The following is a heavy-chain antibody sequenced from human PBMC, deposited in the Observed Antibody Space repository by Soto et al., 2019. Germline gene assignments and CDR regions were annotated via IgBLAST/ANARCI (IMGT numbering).Heavy chain of an antibody. CDR2: IYNSGGT. CDR3: ARRRTTSWFDP. Sequence: SETLSLTCTVSGGSVSTSDYYWGWIRQPPGKGLEWIGSIYNSGGTYYNPSLKSRVTMSVDTSKNQLSLKLGSVTAADTAVYYCARRRTTSWFDPWGQGALVTVSS. J-gene: IGHJ5*02. CDR1: GGSVSTSDYY. D-gene: IGHD1-7*01. V-gene: IGHV4-39*01.